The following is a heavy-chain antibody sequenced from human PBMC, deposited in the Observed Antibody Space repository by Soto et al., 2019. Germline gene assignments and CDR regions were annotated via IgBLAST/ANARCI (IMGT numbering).Heavy chain of an antibody. CDR2: ISGSGGST. J-gene: IGHJ6*02. D-gene: IGHD2-15*01. CDR3: ARGRKVVVTATYYHGLDV. CDR1: GFTFSSYA. Sequence: GGSLRLSCAASGFTFSSYAMSWVRQAPGKGLEWVSAISGSGGSTYYADSVKGRFTISRDNSKNTLYLQINSLRAEDTAVYYCARGRKVVVTATYYHGLDVWGQGTTVTVSS. V-gene: IGHV3-23*01.